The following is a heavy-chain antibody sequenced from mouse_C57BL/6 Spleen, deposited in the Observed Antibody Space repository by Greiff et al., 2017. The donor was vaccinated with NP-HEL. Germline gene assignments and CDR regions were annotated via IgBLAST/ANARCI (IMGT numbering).Heavy chain of an antibody. D-gene: IGHD1-1*01. J-gene: IGHJ4*01. CDR3: AFCYYVSSSYAMDY. CDR1: GFNIKDYY. CDR2: IDPEDGET. Sequence: DVQRVESGAELVKPGASVKLSCTASGFNIKDYYMHWVKQRTEQGLEWIGRIDPEDGETKYAPKFQGKATITADTSSNTAYLQLSSLTSEDTAVYYCAFCYYVSSSYAMDYWGQGTSVTVSS. V-gene: IGHV14-2*01.